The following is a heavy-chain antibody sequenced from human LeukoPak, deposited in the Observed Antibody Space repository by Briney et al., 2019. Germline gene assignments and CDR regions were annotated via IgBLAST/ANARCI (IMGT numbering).Heavy chain of an antibody. CDR3: ARDSGGSWFDP. J-gene: IGHJ5*01. CDR2: LHYSGST. Sequence: SETLSVTSTVPGGSISSSGYYWSWIRQDPGKGLEWIGYLHYSGSTYYNPSLQSLVHISVDTSKNQFSLNLTSVSAADTAVYFCARDSGGSWFDPWGQGTLVTVSS. CDR1: GGSISSSGYY. V-gene: IGHV4-31*01.